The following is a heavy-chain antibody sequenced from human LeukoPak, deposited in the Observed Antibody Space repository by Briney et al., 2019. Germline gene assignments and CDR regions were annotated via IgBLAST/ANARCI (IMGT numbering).Heavy chain of an antibody. J-gene: IGHJ4*02. Sequence: SETLSLTCAVSGYSISSGYYWGWIRQPPGKGLEWIGSIYHSGSTYYNPSLKSRVTISVDTSKNQFSLKLSSVTAADTAVYYCARRGITVVRGESCYFDYWGQGTLVTVSS. CDR2: IYHSGST. CDR1: GYSISSGYY. CDR3: ARRGITVVRGESCYFDY. V-gene: IGHV4-38-2*01. D-gene: IGHD3-10*01.